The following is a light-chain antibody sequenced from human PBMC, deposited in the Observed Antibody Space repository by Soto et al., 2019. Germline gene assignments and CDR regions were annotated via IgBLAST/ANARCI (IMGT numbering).Light chain of an antibody. CDR1: QSVSSN. CDR3: QQYNDWLRGWT. J-gene: IGKJ1*01. CDR2: GAS. Sequence: EIVMMQSPAALSMSQGERATLSCRASQSVSSNLAWYQQKPGQAPRLLIYGASTRATGIPARFSGSGYGTEFTLTISSLQSEDFAVYYCQQYNDWLRGWTCGQGTKVDIK. V-gene: IGKV3-15*01.